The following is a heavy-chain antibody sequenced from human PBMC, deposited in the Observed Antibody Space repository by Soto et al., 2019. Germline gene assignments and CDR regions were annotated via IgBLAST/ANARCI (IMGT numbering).Heavy chain of an antibody. CDR3: AKSRYSDSSGDFYDY. CDR2: IGGSGRTT. D-gene: IGHD3-22*01. CDR1: AFTFNNYA. V-gene: IGHV3-23*01. Sequence: EGSLRLSCAASAFTFNNYAMSWVRQAPGKGLEWVSGIGGSGRTTYYADSVKGRFTISRDNSNNTLFLQMNSLRAEDTAVYYCAKSRYSDSSGDFYDYWGQGTLVTVSS. J-gene: IGHJ4*02.